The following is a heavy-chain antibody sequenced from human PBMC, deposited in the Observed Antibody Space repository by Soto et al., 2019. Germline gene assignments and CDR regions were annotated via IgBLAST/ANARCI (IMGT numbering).Heavy chain of an antibody. CDR2: ISSSGSTT. CDR1: GFTFSSYE. CDR3: EREDYYYGMDV. Sequence: PGGSLRLSCAASGFTFSSYEMNWVRQAPGKGLEWVSYISSSGSTTYYADSVTGRFTISRDNTKNSLYLQMNSLRAEDTAVYYCEREDYYYGMDVWGHGPTVTVYS. J-gene: IGHJ6*02. V-gene: IGHV3-48*03.